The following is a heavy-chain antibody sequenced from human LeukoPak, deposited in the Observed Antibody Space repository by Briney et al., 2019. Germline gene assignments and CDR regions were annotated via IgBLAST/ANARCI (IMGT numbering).Heavy chain of an antibody. J-gene: IGHJ6*03. D-gene: IGHD6-13*01. Sequence: ASVKVSCKASGYTFTGYYMHWVRQAPGQGLEWMGWINPNSGGTNYAQKFQGRVTMTRDTSISTAYMELSRLRSDDTAVYYCARDGIAAAVPYYYYYMDVWGKGTTVTVSS. CDR2: INPNSGGT. CDR1: GYTFTGYY. CDR3: ARDGIAAAVPYYYYYMDV. V-gene: IGHV1-2*02.